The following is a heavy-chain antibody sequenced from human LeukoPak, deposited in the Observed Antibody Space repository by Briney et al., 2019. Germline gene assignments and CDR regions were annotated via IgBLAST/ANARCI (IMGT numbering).Heavy chain of an antibody. D-gene: IGHD2-15*01. CDR2: IKEDGGEK. J-gene: IGHJ4*02. Sequence: QTGGSLRLSCAASGFTFSSYAMSWVRQAPGKGLEWVAHIKEDGGEKYHVDPVKGRFTISRDNAKNSLYLQMNSLRAEDTAMYYCVRDRGYCSGGTCYALWDYWGQGTLVTVSS. V-gene: IGHV3-7*01. CDR1: GFTFSSYA. CDR3: VRDRGYCSGGTCYALWDY.